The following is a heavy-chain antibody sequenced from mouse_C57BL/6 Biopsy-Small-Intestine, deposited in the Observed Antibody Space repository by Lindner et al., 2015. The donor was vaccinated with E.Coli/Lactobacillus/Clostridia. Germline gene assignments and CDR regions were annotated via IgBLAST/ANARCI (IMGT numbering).Heavy chain of an antibody. CDR2: IDPEDGDT. Sequence: VQLQESGAELVRPGASVKLSCTASGFNIKDYYIHWVKQRPEQGLEWIGRIDPEDGDTEYAPKFQGRATMTADTSSNTAYLQLSSLTSEDTAVYYCTKGHYGNYDYFDYWGPRHLSHSLL. D-gene: IGHD2-1*01. CDR3: TKGHYGNYDYFDY. V-gene: IGHV14-1*01. J-gene: IGHJ2*02. CDR1: GFNIKDYY.